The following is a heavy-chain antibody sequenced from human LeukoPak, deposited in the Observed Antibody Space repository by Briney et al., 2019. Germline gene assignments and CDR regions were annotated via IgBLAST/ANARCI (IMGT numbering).Heavy chain of an antibody. CDR2: ISTYNDNT. V-gene: IGHV1-18*01. J-gene: IGHJ4*02. CDR1: RYTFTTYG. D-gene: IGHD7-27*01. Sequence: ASVKVSFETSRYTFTTYGVSWVRPSPGQVLEWLGWISTYNDNTNYAQNLQGRVTMTTDTYTTTAYMEVTSLRSDDTAVYYCARGRTGSYYDYWGQGTLVTVSS. CDR3: ARGRTGSYYDY.